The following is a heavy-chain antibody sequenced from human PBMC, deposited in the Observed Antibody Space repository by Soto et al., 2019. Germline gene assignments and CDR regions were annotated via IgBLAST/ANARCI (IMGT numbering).Heavy chain of an antibody. CDR1: GFTFSSYW. D-gene: IGHD4-17*01. Sequence: EVQLVESGGGLAQPGGSLRLSCAASGFTFSSYWMHWVRQAPGKGLVWVSRIKSDGSSTSDADSVKGRFTISRDNAKKTVNMKIKSLTVEDTAVYYCEGELRLHHAMAVWGQGPTVTVSS. CDR2: IKSDGSST. V-gene: IGHV3-74*01. J-gene: IGHJ6*02. CDR3: EGELRLHHAMAV.